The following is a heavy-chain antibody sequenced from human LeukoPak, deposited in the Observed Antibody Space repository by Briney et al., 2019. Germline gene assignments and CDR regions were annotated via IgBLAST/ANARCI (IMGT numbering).Heavy chain of an antibody. CDR2: FNSDGSTT. J-gene: IGHJ4*02. D-gene: IGHD6-13*01. CDR3: ARRQYRSSWYYFDY. CDR1: GFSLSSYW. V-gene: IGHV3-74*01. Sequence: PGGALRLSCAASGFSLSSYWMPWVPQAPGKGVVWVSRFNSDGSTTNYADSVKGRFTISRDNAKNTLYLQMNSLRAEDTAVYYCARRQYRSSWYYFDYWGQGTLVTVSS.